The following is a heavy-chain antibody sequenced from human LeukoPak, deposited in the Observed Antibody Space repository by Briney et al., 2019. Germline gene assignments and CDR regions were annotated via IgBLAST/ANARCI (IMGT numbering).Heavy chain of an antibody. CDR2: ITPMFGTS. D-gene: IGHD1-14*01. CDR1: GGTFSRHT. CDR3: ARDSSEFRSLLFH. V-gene: IGHV1-69*13. Sequence: SVKVSCRASGGTFSRHTISWVRQSPGQGLEWMGGITPMFGTSNYAQKFRGRVTITADESTSTAYVELSSLRSEDTAVYYCARDSSEFRSLLFHWGQGTLITVSS. J-gene: IGHJ1*01.